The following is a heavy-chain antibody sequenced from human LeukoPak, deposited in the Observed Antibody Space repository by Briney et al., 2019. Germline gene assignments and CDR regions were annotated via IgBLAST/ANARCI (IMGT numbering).Heavy chain of an antibody. CDR2: MSSSGSTI. V-gene: IGHV3-11*01. Sequence: GGSLRLSCAVSGFTFSDYYMSWIRQAPGKGLEWVSYMSSSGSTIYYADSVKGRFTISRDNAKNSLYLQMNSLRAEDTAVYYCARDVSPPVLAAADHCFDYGGQGTLVTVSS. CDR3: ARDVSPPVLAAADHCFDY. J-gene: IGHJ4*02. CDR1: GFTFSDYY. D-gene: IGHD2-2*01.